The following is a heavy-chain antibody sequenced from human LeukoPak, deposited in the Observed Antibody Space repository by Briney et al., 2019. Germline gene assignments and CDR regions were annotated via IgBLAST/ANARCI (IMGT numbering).Heavy chain of an antibody. D-gene: IGHD1-14*01. CDR1: GFTFSSYS. Sequence: GGSLRLSCAASGFTFSSYSMNWVRQAPGKGLEWVSSISSSSSYIYYADSVKGRFTISRDNAKSSLYLQMNSLRAEDTAVYYCASSDPAPDNYWGQGTLVTVSS. J-gene: IGHJ4*02. CDR3: ASSDPAPDNY. V-gene: IGHV3-21*01. CDR2: ISSSSSYI.